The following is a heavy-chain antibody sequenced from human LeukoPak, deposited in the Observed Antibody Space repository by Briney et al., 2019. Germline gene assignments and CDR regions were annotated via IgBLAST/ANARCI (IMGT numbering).Heavy chain of an antibody. CDR2: INPNSGGT. CDR1: GYTFTGYY. Sequence: ASVKVSCKASGYTFTGYYMHWVRQAPGQGLEWMGWINPNSGGTNYAQKFQGRVTMTRDTSISTAYMELSRLRSDDTAVYYCARDLGPTMVRGVITGNWFHPWGQGTLVTVSS. CDR3: ARDLGPTMVRGVITGNWFHP. V-gene: IGHV1-2*02. J-gene: IGHJ5*02. D-gene: IGHD3-10*01.